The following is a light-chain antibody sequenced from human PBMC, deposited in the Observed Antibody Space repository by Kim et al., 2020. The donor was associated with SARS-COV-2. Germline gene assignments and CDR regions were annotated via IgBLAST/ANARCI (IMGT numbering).Light chain of an antibody. CDR2: AAS. V-gene: IGKV1-27*01. CDR3: QKYNSGQWT. Sequence: DIQMTQSPSSLSASVGDRVTITCRASQGINTFLAWYQQKPGKVPKLLIYAASTLQSGVPSRFSGSGSGTDFTLTISSLHSEDVATYYCQKYNSGQWTFGQGTKVDIK. CDR1: QGINTF. J-gene: IGKJ1*01.